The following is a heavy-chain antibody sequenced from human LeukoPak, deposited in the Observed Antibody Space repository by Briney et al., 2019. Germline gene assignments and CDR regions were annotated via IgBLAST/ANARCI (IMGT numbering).Heavy chain of an antibody. CDR2: ISGSGGST. Sequence: PGGSLRLSCAASGFTFDDYAMHWVRQAPGKGLEWVSAISGSGGSTYYADSVKGRFTISRDNSKNTLYLQMNSLRAEDTAVYYCAKDPTVIRYFDYWGQGTLVTVSS. D-gene: IGHD4-17*01. J-gene: IGHJ4*02. V-gene: IGHV3-23*01. CDR1: GFTFDDYA. CDR3: AKDPTVIRYFDY.